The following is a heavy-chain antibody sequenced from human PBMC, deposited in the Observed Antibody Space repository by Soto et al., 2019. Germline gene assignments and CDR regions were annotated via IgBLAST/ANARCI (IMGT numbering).Heavy chain of an antibody. V-gene: IGHV4-34*01. D-gene: IGHD1-26*01. Sequence: PSETLSLTCAVYGGSFSGYYWSWIRQPPGKGLEWIGEINHSGSTNYNPSLKSRVTISVDTSKNQFSLKLSSVTAADTAVYYCARGQVLVRYSGSYYGSYYFDYWRQGTLVTVSS. J-gene: IGHJ4*02. CDR3: ARGQVLVRYSGSYYGSYYFDY. CDR2: INHSGST. CDR1: GGSFSGYY.